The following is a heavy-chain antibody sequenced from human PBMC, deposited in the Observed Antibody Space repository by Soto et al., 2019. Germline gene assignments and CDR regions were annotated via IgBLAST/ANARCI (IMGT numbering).Heavy chain of an antibody. V-gene: IGHV4-59*01. CDR2: IHYSGTT. CDR3: DAGEASSRNLAPYYLDF. D-gene: IGHD6-13*01. Sequence: PSETLSLTCTVSGGSMRNYFWTWIRQPPGKGLEWIGYIHYSGTTSFFPSYNPSLRSRVTISEDTSKNQFSLKLLSVTTADTAVYFCDAGEASSRNLAPYYLDFWGQGTLVTVSS. J-gene: IGHJ4*02. CDR1: GGSMRNYF.